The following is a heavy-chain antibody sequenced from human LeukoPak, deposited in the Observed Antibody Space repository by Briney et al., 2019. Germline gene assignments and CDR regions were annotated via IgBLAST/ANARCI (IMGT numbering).Heavy chain of an antibody. CDR1: GGTFSSYA. CDR2: FDPEDGET. J-gene: IGHJ3*02. V-gene: IGHV1-24*01. Sequence: GASVKVSCKASGGTFSSYAISWVRQAPGKGLEWMGGFDPEDGETIYAQKFQGRVTMTEDTSTDTAYMELSSLRSEDTAVYYCATVFESQAAFDIWGQGTMVTVSS. CDR3: ATVFESQAAFDI.